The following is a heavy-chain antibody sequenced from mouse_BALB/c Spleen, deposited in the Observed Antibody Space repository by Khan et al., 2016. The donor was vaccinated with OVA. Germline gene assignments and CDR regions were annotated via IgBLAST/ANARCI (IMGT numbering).Heavy chain of an antibody. J-gene: IGHJ4*01. D-gene: IGHD2-14*01. CDR1: GYTFTTAG. Sequence: QIQLVQSGPELKKPGETVRLSCKASGYTFTTAGIQWVQKMPGKGLKWIGWINTHSGVPKYAEDFKGRFAFSLEISVNTAYLQITNLKNEDTATYFCARGGAAYDRNDGGAMEYWGQGTLVTVSS. CDR3: ARGGAAYDRNDGGAMEY. CDR2: INTHSGVP. V-gene: IGHV9-4*02.